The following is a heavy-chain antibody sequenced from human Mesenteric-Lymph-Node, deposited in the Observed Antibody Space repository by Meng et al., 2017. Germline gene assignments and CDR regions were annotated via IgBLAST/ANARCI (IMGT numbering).Heavy chain of an antibody. J-gene: IGHJ4*02. CDR2: INPNSGGT. CDR3: ARGSWPADMGYDCSWYYLGGDY. CDR1: GGTFSSYA. D-gene: IGHD3-22*01. Sequence: ASVQVSCKASGGTFSSYAISWVRQAPAQGLEWMGRINPNSGGTNYAQKFQGRFTMTRDTSISTGYMELSSLRVDDTAVYYCARGSWPADMGYDCSWYYLGGDYWGQGTLVTVSS. V-gene: IGHV1-2*06.